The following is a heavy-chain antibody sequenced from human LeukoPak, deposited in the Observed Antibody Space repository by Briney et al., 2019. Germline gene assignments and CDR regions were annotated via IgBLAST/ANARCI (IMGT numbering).Heavy chain of an antibody. V-gene: IGHV3-74*01. CDR1: GFTFSSYW. CDR3: ARVGAATNSFDI. Sequence: PGGSLRLSCAASGFTFSSYWMHWVRHAPGKGLVWVSRINSDGSNTRYADSVKGRFTISRDNAKNTLYLQMNSLRAEDTAVYYCARVGAATNSFDIWGQGTMVTVSS. CDR2: INSDGSNT. J-gene: IGHJ3*02. D-gene: IGHD2-15*01.